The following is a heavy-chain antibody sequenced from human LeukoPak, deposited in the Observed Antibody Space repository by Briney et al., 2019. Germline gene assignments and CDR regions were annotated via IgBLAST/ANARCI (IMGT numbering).Heavy chain of an antibody. D-gene: IGHD5-18*01. J-gene: IGHJ3*02. CDR3: ARLLVVDTAMVDAFDI. CDR2: IYYSGST. CDR1: GGSISSYY. Sequence: SETLSLTCTVSGGSISSYYWSWIRQPPGKGLEWIGYIYYSGSTNYNPSLKSRVTISVDTSKNQFSLKLSSVTAADTAVYYCARLLVVDTAMVDAFDIWGQGTMVTVSS. V-gene: IGHV4-59*08.